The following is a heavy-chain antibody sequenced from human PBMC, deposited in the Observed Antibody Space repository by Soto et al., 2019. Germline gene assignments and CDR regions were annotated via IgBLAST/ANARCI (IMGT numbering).Heavy chain of an antibody. CDR3: ARLIGNSSLAS. CDR1: GDSVSPNSAT. CDR2: TYYRSKWYN. J-gene: IGHJ5*01. D-gene: IGHD2-8*01. Sequence: VQLQQSRPGLVKPSQTLSLTCAISGDSVSPNSATWDWIRQSQSRGLDWMGRTYYRSKWYNDYAVSVRGRIPITPDTSNNQLSLQLNSVTADDTDVYYCARLIGNSSLASWGQGTLVTVSS. V-gene: IGHV6-1*01.